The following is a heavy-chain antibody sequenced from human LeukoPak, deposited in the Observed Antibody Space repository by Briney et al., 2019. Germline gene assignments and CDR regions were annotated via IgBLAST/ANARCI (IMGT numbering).Heavy chain of an antibody. D-gene: IGHD4-17*01. CDR1: GGSISSYY. V-gene: IGHV4-59*01. J-gene: IGHJ5*02. Sequence: PSETLSLTCTVSGGSISSYYWSWIRQPPGKGLEWIGYIYYSGSTNYNPSLKSRVTISVDTSKNQFSLKLSSVTAADTAVYYCAGLQDGDYRRLGVNWFDPWGQGTLVTVSS. CDR3: AGLQDGDYRRLGVNWFDP. CDR2: IYYSGST.